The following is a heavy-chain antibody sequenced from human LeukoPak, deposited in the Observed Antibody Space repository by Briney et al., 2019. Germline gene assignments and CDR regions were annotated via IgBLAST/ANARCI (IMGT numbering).Heavy chain of an antibody. D-gene: IGHD1-14*01. J-gene: IGHJ4*02. CDR3: AREYNGDFFDY. CDR2: IYYSGST. CDR1: GGSISSYY. V-gene: IGHV4-59*01. Sequence: SETLSLTCTVSGGSISSYYWSWIRQPPGKGLEWIGYIYYSGSTNYSPSLKSRVTISVDTSKNQFSLRLSSVTAADTAVYYCAREYNGDFFDYWGQGTLVTISS.